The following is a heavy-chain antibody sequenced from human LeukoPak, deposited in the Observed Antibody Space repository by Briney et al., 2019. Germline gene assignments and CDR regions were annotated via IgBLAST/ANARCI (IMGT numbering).Heavy chain of an antibody. CDR2: ISSSSSYI. Sequence: NPGGSLRPSCAASGFTFSTYSMNWVRQAPGKGLEWVSSISSSSSYIYYADSVKGRFTISRDNAKDSLYLQMNSLRAEDTAVYYCAREPYSSLDYWGQGTLVTVSS. CDR1: GFTFSTYS. CDR3: AREPYSSLDY. D-gene: IGHD6-13*01. J-gene: IGHJ4*02. V-gene: IGHV3-21*01.